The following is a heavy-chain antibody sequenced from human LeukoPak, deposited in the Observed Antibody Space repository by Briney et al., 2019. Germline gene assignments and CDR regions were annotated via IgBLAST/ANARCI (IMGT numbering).Heavy chain of an antibody. J-gene: IGHJ4*02. CDR3: AKDPNYYFDY. Sequence: GGSLRLSCAASGFRFNNYAMSWVRQAPGKGLEWVSAISGSGGSTYYADSVKGRFTISRDNSKNTLYLQMNSLRAEDTAVYYCAKDPNYYFDYWGQGTLVTVSS. V-gene: IGHV3-23*01. D-gene: IGHD5-24*01. CDR2: ISGSGGST. CDR1: GFRFNNYA.